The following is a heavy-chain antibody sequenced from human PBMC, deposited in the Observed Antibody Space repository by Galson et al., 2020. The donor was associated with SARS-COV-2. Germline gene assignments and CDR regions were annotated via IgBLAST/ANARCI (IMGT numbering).Heavy chain of an antibody. CDR3: ARTGVLGSPDY. J-gene: IGHJ4*02. CDR2: IDCADDK. Sequence: SGPTLVKPTETLTLTCSLSGLSLNTSGMRVSWIRQPPGKALAWLATIDCADDKFYRTSLETRLTISRDASKNLAVLTSTIVDPVDTATYYCARTGVLGSPDYWCQGALVTVSS. D-gene: IGHD3-10*01. V-gene: IGHV2-70*04. CDR1: GLSLNTSGMR.